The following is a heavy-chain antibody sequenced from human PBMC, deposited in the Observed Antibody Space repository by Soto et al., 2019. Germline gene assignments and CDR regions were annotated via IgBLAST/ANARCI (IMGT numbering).Heavy chain of an antibody. CDR2: IHYSGSA. V-gene: IGHV4-39*07. J-gene: IGHJ5*02. Sequence: SETLSLTCSVSGGSISSSSYFWGWIRQPPGQGLEWIANIHYSGSANYNPSLKSRVTISVDTSKNQFSLKLSSVTAADTAVYYCVRLPWADYGGIFDPWGQGILVTVSS. D-gene: IGHD4-17*01. CDR3: VRLPWADYGGIFDP. CDR1: GGSISSSSYF.